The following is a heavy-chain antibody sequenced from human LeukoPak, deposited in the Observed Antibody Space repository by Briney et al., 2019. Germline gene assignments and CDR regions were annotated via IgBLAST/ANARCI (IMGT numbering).Heavy chain of an antibody. D-gene: IGHD3-10*01. CDR2: ISGSGGST. Sequence: GGSLRLSCAASGFTFSSYAMSWVRQAPGKGLEWVSAISGSGGSTYYADSVKGRFTISRDNSKNTLYLQMNSLRAEDTAVYYCAIATMVRGESPFDYWGQGTLVTVSS. CDR1: GFTFSSYA. CDR3: AIATMVRGESPFDY. J-gene: IGHJ4*02. V-gene: IGHV3-23*01.